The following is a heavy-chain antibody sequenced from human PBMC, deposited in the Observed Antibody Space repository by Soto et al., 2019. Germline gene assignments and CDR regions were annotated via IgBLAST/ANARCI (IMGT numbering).Heavy chain of an antibody. CDR1: GFSFNNAW. D-gene: IGHD3-22*01. Sequence: GGSLRLSCAASGFSFNNAWMGWVRQAPGQGLEWVGHMKSKSEGETTDYAAPVKSRFTISRDDSKNTVYLQMNSLTTEDTAVYYCTAQFYFDASGYSFDLWGQGTLVTVSS. CDR3: TAQFYFDASGYSFDL. J-gene: IGHJ4*02. V-gene: IGHV3-15*01. CDR2: MKSKSEGETT.